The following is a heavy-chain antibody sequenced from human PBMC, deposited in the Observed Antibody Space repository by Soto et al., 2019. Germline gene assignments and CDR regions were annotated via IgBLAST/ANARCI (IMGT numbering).Heavy chain of an antibody. CDR2: IIPIFGTA. CDR3: ARRGRWSYGSGSCNWFDP. J-gene: IGHJ5*02. D-gene: IGHD3-10*01. CDR1: GGTFSSYA. V-gene: IGHV1-69*01. Sequence: QVQLVQSGAEVKKPGSSVKVSCKASGGTFSSYAISWVRQAPGQGLEWMGGIIPIFGTANYAQKFQGRVTITADEYTSTAYMELSSLRSEDTAVYYCARRGRWSYGSGSCNWFDPWGQGTLVTVSS.